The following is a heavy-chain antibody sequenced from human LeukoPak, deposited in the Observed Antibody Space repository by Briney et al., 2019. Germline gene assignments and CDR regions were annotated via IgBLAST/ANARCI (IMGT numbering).Heavy chain of an antibody. J-gene: IGHJ1*01. V-gene: IGHV4-30-4*08. CDR1: GGSISSGDYY. CDR2: IYYSGST. CDR3: ASGWDAEYFQH. D-gene: IGHD6-19*01. Sequence: SQTLSLTCTVSGGSISSGDYYWSWIRRPPGKGLEWIGYIYYSGSTYYNPSLTSRVTISVDTSKNQFSLKLSSVTAADTAVYYCASGWDAEYFQHWGQGTLVTVSS.